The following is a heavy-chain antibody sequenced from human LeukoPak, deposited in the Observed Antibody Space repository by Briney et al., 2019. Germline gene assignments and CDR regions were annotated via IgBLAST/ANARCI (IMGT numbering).Heavy chain of an antibody. CDR2: IYYSGST. CDR1: GGSISSGGYY. D-gene: IGHD6-13*01. V-gene: IGHV4-31*03. Sequence: SQTLSLTCIVSGGSISSGGYYWSWIRQHPGKGLEWIGYIYYSGSTYYNPSLKSRVTISVDTSKNQFSLKLSSVTAADTAVYYCARDLRQQLVRGYGMDVWGQGTTVTVSS. CDR3: ARDLRQQLVRGYGMDV. J-gene: IGHJ6*02.